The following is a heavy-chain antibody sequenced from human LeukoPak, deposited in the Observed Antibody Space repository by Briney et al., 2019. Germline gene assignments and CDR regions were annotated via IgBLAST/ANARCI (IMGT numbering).Heavy chain of an antibody. CDR3: ARGEVVVITTALTAAFDI. V-gene: IGHV1-2*02. CDR2: INPNSGGT. D-gene: IGHD3-22*01. J-gene: IGHJ3*02. Sequence: ASVKVSCKASGYTFTGYYMYWVRQAPGQGLEWMGWINPNSGGTNYAQKFQGRVTMTKDTSISTAYMELSSLRSDDTAVYYCARGEVVVITTALTAAFDIWGQGTMVIVSS. CDR1: GYTFTGYY.